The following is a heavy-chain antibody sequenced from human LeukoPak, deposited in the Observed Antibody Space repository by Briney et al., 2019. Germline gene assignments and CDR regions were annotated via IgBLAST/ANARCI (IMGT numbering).Heavy chain of an antibody. Sequence: GGSLRLSCAASGFTFSSYAMSWVRQAPGKGLEWVSYISSSSSTIYYADSVKGRFTISRDNAKNSLYLQMNSLRAEDTAVYYCARGAYYYEDWGQGTLVTVSS. J-gene: IGHJ4*02. CDR3: ARGAYYYED. V-gene: IGHV3-48*01. CDR2: ISSSSSTI. D-gene: IGHD3-22*01. CDR1: GFTFSSYA.